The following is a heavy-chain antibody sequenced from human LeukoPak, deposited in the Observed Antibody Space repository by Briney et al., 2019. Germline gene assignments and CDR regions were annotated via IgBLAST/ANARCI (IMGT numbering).Heavy chain of an antibody. D-gene: IGHD5-18*01. J-gene: IGHJ4*02. CDR1: GFTFNNYA. CDR2: IWYDGSNK. CDR3: ARVPTNSYGFGQ. V-gene: IGHV3-33*08. Sequence: GGSLRLSCAASGFTFNNYAMSWVRQAPGMGLEWVAVIWYDGSNKYYADSVKGRFTISRDNAKNTLYLQMNSLTVEDTAVYYCARVPTNSYGFGQWGQGSLVTVSS.